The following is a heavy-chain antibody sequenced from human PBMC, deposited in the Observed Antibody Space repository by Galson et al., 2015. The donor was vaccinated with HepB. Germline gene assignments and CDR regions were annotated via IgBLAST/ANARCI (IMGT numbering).Heavy chain of an antibody. CDR2: ISGSSSYL. J-gene: IGHJ4*02. D-gene: IGHD4/OR15-4a*01. Sequence: PLGVYCVDPGFDFVSSIMNWAPQAQGQGLEWVSTISGSSSYLFYADSLKGRSTMSRDKAKNSLFLQINSLRVEDTAVYYCATSGSDYCDSSFFDSWGQGTLVTVSS. V-gene: IGHV3-21*01. CDR1: GFDFVSSI. CDR3: ATSGSDYCDSSFFDS.